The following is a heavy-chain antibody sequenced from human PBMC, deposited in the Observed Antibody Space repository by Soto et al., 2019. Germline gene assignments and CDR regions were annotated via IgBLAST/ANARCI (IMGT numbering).Heavy chain of an antibody. CDR1: GYTFTSYD. CDR3: ARGIFGVVIDFDY. J-gene: IGHJ4*01. V-gene: IGHV1-2*04. Sequence: GASVKVSCKASGYTFTSYDINWVRQAPGQGLEWMGWINPNSGGTNYAQKFQGWVTMTRDTSISTAYMELSRLRSDDTAVYYCARGIFGVVIDFDYWGHGTLVTVSS. D-gene: IGHD3-3*01. CDR2: INPNSGGT.